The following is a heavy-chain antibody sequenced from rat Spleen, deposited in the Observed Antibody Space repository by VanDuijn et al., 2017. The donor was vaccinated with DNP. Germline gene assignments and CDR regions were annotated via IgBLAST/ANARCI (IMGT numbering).Heavy chain of an antibody. Sequence: EVLLVESDGGLEQPGRSLKLSCAVSGFTFSDYYMAWVRQAPAKGLEWVATISYNGGSPYYRDSVKGRFTISRDNAQSTLYLQMDSLRSEDTATYYCARHRTIMPYYYAMDAWGQGASVTVSS. CDR2: ISYNGGSP. CDR1: GFTFSDYY. J-gene: IGHJ4*01. V-gene: IGHV5-7*01. CDR3: ARHRTIMPYYYAMDA. D-gene: IGHD3-8*01.